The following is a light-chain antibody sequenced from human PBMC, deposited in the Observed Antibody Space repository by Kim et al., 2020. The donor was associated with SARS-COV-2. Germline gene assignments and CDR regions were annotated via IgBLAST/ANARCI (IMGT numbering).Light chain of an antibody. CDR2: AAS. Sequence: DVQMTQSPSSLSASVGDRVTMTCRASQDISNYLAWVQQKPGKAPKSLIYAASNLQSGVPSKFSGSRSGTDFTPTISSLQPEDFATYYCLQYNVYPLTFGGGTKVDIK. J-gene: IGKJ4*01. CDR1: QDISNY. CDR3: LQYNVYPLT. V-gene: IGKV1-16*02.